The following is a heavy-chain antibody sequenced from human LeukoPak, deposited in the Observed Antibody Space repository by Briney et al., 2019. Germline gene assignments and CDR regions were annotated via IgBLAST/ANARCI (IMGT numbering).Heavy chain of an antibody. CDR2: INAGNGNT. CDR1: GYTFTRYA. Sequence: GASVKVSCKAAGYTFTRYAMHWVRQAPGQRLEWMGWINAGNGNTEYSQKLQGRVTITRDTSASTAYMELSSLRSDDTAVYYCAREEDLEYFDYWGQGTLVTVSS. D-gene: IGHD3-3*01. V-gene: IGHV1-3*01. J-gene: IGHJ4*02. CDR3: AREEDLEYFDY.